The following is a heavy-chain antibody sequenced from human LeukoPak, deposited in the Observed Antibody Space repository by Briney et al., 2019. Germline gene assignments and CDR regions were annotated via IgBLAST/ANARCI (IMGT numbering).Heavy chain of an antibody. D-gene: IGHD6-19*01. Sequence: GSLKISCKSSGYTFATSWIAWVRQMPGKGLEWVGIIYPGDSDTRYSPSFQGQVTISADNSISTAYLQWSSLKATDTAMYYCARRGSRGSWYYFDYWGQGTLVTVSS. J-gene: IGHJ4*02. CDR3: ARRGSRGSWYYFDY. V-gene: IGHV5-51*01. CDR1: GYTFATSW. CDR2: IYPGDSDT.